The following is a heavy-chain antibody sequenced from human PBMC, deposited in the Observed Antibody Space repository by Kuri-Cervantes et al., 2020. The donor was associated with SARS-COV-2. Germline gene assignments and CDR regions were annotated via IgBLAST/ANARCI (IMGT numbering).Heavy chain of an antibody. Sequence: GESLKISCGASEFTFSNYEMNWVRQATGKGLEWVSYISSSGSTIYYAASVKGRFTISRDNAKNSLYLQMNSLRAEDTAVYYCARDAGYCSSTSCQGGDYWGQGNLVNVSS. CDR2: ISSSGSTI. D-gene: IGHD2-2*03. CDR1: EFTFSNYE. CDR3: ARDAGYCSSTSCQGGDY. J-gene: IGHJ4*02. V-gene: IGHV3-48*03.